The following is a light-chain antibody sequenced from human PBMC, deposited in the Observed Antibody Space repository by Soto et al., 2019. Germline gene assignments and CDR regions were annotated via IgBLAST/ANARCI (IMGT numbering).Light chain of an antibody. CDR2: EVS. Sequence: QSVLTQPASLSGSPGQSITISCTGTISDVGGYNYVSWYQQHPGKVPKLMIYEVSNRPSGVSNRFSGSKSGNTASLTISGLQAEDEADYYCSSYTSSRTYVFGTGTKVTVL. CDR3: SSYTSSRTYV. V-gene: IGLV2-14*01. J-gene: IGLJ1*01. CDR1: ISDVGGYNY.